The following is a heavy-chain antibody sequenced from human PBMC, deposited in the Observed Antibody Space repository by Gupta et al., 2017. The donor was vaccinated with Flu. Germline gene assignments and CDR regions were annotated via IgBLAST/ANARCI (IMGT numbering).Heavy chain of an antibody. V-gene: IGHV3-23*01. Sequence: QAPGKGLEWVSTIGGRDSSTYYADSVKGRFTISRDNSKNTLSLQMNSLRAEDTAVYYCARRPAISADGPFDYWGQGTLVTVSS. D-gene: IGHD6-13*01. J-gene: IGHJ4*02. CDR3: ARRPAISADGPFDY. CDR2: IGGRDSST.